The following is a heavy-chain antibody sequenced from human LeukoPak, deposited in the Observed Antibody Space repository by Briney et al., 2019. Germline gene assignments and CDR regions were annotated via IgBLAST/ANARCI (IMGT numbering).Heavy chain of an antibody. D-gene: IGHD5-12*01. CDR3: ARGTTGGYSPSH. J-gene: IGHJ4*02. V-gene: IGHV3-53*01. CDR1: GFTVSSNY. Sequence: PGGSLRLSCAASGFTVSSNYMSWARQAPGKGLEWVSVIFSGGSTYYTDSVKGRFTISRDNSKNTLYLQMNSLRVEDTAVYFCARGTTGGYSPSHWGQGTLVTVSS. CDR2: IFSGGST.